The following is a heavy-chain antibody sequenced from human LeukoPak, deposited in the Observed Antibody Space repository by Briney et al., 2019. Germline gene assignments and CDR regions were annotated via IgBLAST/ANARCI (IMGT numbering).Heavy chain of an antibody. Sequence: GGSLRLSCAASGFTFSSYSMNWVRQAPGKGLEWVSSISSSSSYIYYADSVKGRFTISRDNAKNSLYLQMNSLRAEDTAVYYCARVIAAAANGNYYGMDVWGQGTTVTVSS. V-gene: IGHV3-21*01. CDR2: ISSSSSYI. CDR3: ARVIAAAANGNYYGMDV. J-gene: IGHJ6*02. CDR1: GFTFSSYS. D-gene: IGHD6-13*01.